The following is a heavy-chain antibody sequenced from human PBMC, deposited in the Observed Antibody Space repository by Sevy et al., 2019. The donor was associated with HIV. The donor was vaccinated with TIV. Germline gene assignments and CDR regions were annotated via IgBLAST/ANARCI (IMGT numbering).Heavy chain of an antibody. J-gene: IGHJ4*02. CDR3: ARKYDSSGYFDY. Sequence: GGSLRLSCAASGFTFSNYAMNWVRQAPGKGLEWVSGISGSGGSGTKKAYADSVKGRFAISRDDSKNSLFLQLNSLRAEDTAIYYCARKYDSSGYFDYWGQGTLVTVSS. CDR2: ISGSGGSGTKK. CDR1: GFTFSNYA. D-gene: IGHD3-22*01. V-gene: IGHV3-23*01.